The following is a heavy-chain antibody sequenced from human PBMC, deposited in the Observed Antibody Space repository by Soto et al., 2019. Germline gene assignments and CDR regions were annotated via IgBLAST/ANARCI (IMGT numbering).Heavy chain of an antibody. D-gene: IGHD2-15*01. CDR3: AYLPCSGGSCYWFSYSGMDV. CDR2: IYWDDDK. J-gene: IGHJ6*02. V-gene: IGHV2-5*02. Sequence: QITLKESGPTLVKPTQTLTLTCTFSGFSLSTSGVGVAWIRQPPGKALEWLALIYWDDDKRYRPSLETRLTVTKDTSKNQVVVSMTNMDSVATATYYCAYLPCSGGSCYWFSYSGMDVWGQGTTVTVSS. CDR1: GFSLSTSGVG.